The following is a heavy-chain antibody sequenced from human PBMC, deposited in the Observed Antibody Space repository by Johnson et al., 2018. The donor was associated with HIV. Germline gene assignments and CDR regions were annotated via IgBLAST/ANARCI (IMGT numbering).Heavy chain of an antibody. D-gene: IGHD6-19*01. V-gene: IGHV3-11*01. CDR3: TRDFSSGWYSARVAFDI. J-gene: IGHJ3*02. CDR2: ISRRGSTI. CDR1: GFTFSDYY. Sequence: QVQLVESGGGLVKPGGSLRLSCAASGFTFSDYYMSWIRQAPGKGLEWVSYISRRGSTIDYADPVKGRFTYSRDDSKNTLYLKMKSLTTEDTAVYYCTRDFSSGWYSARVAFDIWGQGTRVTVSS.